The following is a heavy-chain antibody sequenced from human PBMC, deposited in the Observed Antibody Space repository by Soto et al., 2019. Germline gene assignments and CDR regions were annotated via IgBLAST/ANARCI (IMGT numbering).Heavy chain of an antibody. V-gene: IGHV5-51*01. J-gene: IGHJ4*02. CDR1: GYSFISSW. D-gene: IGHD1-26*01. CDR3: ARMMAESGTAFVY. Sequence: GESLKISCQASGYSFISSWIGWVRQRPGKGLEWMGIIYPGDSDTRYSPSFLGQVTISADKSTSTAYLQWSSLEASDTATYYSARMMAESGTAFVYWGQGVLVTVSS. CDR2: IYPGDSDT.